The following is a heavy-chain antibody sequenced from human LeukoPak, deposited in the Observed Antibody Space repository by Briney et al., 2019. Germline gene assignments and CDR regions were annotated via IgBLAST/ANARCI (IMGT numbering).Heavy chain of an antibody. D-gene: IGHD2-15*01. CDR1: GFTVSSNY. J-gene: IGHJ4*02. V-gene: IGHV3-53*01. Sequence: GGSLRLSCAASGFTVSSNYMSWVRQAPGKGLEWVSVIYSGGSTYYADSVKGRFTISRDNSKSTLYIQMNSLRAEDTAVYYCAREGGSASSEVFWGQGTLVTVSS. CDR3: AREGGSASSEVF. CDR2: IYSGGST.